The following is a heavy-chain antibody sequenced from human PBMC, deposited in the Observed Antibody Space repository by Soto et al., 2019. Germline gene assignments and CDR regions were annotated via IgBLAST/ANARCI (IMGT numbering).Heavy chain of an antibody. CDR3: ARVWESQVVVAATDWFDP. D-gene: IGHD2-15*01. V-gene: IGHV4-31*03. CDR2: IYYSGST. CDR1: GGSISSGGYY. Sequence: SSETLSLTCTVSGGSISSGGYYWSWIRQHPGKGLEWIGYIYYSGSTYYNPSLKSRVTISVDTSKNQFSLKLSSVTAADTAVYYCARVWESQVVVAATDWFDPWGQGTLVTVSS. J-gene: IGHJ5*02.